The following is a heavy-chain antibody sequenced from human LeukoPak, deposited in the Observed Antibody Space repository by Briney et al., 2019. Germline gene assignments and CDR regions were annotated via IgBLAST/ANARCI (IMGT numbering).Heavy chain of an antibody. CDR2: IYYTGNT. J-gene: IGHJ3*02. V-gene: IGHV4-39*07. D-gene: IGHD2-2*01. CDR1: GGSISSSSYY. Sequence: SETLSLTCTVSGGSISSSSYYWGWIRQPPGKGLEWIGSIYYTGNTYYNLSLKSRVTISVDTSKNQFSLKLSSVTAADTAVYYCARPQGYCSSTSCFDAFDIWGQGTMVTVSS. CDR3: ARPQGYCSSTSCFDAFDI.